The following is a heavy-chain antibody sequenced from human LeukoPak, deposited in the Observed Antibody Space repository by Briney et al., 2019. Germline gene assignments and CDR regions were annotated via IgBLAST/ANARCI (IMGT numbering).Heavy chain of an antibody. CDR2: FDPEDGET. Sequence: ASVKVSCKVSGYTLTELSMHWVRQAPGKGLEWMGGFDPEDGETIYAQKFQGSVTMTEDTSTDTAYMELSSLRSEDTAVYYCATDKYPFSAFDIWGQGTMVTVSS. D-gene: IGHD2-2*02. CDR1: GYTLTELS. V-gene: IGHV1-24*01. CDR3: ATDKYPFSAFDI. J-gene: IGHJ3*02.